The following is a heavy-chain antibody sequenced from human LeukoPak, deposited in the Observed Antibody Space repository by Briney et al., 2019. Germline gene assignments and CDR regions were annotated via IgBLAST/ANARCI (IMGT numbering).Heavy chain of an antibody. Sequence: SVKVSCKASGGTFSNYAITWVRQAPGQGLEWMGGIIPIFGTANYAQKFQGRVTITADESTSTAYMELSSLRSEDTAVYYCARGHGDYYFDYWGQGTLVTVSS. CDR3: ARGHGDYYFDY. V-gene: IGHV1-69*01. J-gene: IGHJ4*02. CDR1: GGTFSNYA. D-gene: IGHD7-27*01. CDR2: IIPIFGTA.